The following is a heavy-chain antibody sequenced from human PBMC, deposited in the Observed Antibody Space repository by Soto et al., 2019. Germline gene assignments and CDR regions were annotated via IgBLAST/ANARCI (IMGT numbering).Heavy chain of an antibody. Sequence: SETLSLTCTVSGGSISSSRYYWGWIRQPPGKGLECLGNIYYDGNTYYNPSLKSRVTISVDTSKNQFSLKLSSVTAADTAVYYCARVARARGYLYWGQGTLVTVS. J-gene: IGHJ4*02. V-gene: IGHV4-39*07. CDR2: IYYDGNT. CDR1: GGSISSSRYY. D-gene: IGHD5-18*01. CDR3: ARVARARGYLY.